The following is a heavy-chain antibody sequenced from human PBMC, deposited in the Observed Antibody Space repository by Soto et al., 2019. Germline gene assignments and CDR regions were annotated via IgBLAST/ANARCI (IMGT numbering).Heavy chain of an antibody. CDR1: EYIFTSYW. Sequence: GESLKITGKGSEYIFTSYWISWVRQMPGKGLEWMGRIDPSDSYTNYSPSFQGHVTISADKSISTAYLQWSSLKASDTAMYYCASIIDCSSTSCYEADGMDVWGQGTTVTVSS. J-gene: IGHJ6*02. D-gene: IGHD2-2*01. CDR2: IDPSDSYT. CDR3: ASIIDCSSTSCYEADGMDV. V-gene: IGHV5-10-1*01.